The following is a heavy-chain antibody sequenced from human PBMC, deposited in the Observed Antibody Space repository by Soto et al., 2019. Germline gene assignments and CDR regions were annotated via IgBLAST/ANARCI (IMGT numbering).Heavy chain of an antibody. CDR2: IYYSGST. Sequence: SETLSLTCTVSGGSISSGGYYWSWIRQHPGKGLEWIGYIYYSGSTYYNPSLKSRVTISVDTSKNQFSLKLSSVTAADTAVYYCARCGRSYYYYGMDVCGQGPTVTVYS. V-gene: IGHV4-31*03. CDR1: GGSISSGGYY. CDR3: ARCGRSYYYYGMDV. J-gene: IGHJ6*02. D-gene: IGHD2-21*01.